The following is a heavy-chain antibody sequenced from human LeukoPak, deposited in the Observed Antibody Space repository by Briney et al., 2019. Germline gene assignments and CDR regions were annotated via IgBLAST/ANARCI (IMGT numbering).Heavy chain of an antibody. V-gene: IGHV4-39*07. CDR3: ARSSLWFGEIDSFDY. D-gene: IGHD3-10*01. CDR1: GGSISSSSYY. Sequence: SETLSLTCTVSGGSISSSSYYWGWIRQPPGRGLERIGSIYYSGSTYYNPSLKSRVTISVDTSKNQFSLKLSSVTAADTAVYYCARSSLWFGEIDSFDYWGQGTLVTVSS. J-gene: IGHJ4*02. CDR2: IYYSGST.